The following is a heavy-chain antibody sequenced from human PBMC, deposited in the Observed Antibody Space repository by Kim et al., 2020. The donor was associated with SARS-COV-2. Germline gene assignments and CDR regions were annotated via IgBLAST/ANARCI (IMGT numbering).Heavy chain of an antibody. J-gene: IGHJ3*02. CDR3: ARNLYSSSWFDI. D-gene: IGHD6-13*01. V-gene: IGHV4-39*01. Sequence: KTPSSRSRVTISVATSKNQCSLRLSSVTAADTAVYYCARNLYSSSWFDIWGQGTVVTVSS.